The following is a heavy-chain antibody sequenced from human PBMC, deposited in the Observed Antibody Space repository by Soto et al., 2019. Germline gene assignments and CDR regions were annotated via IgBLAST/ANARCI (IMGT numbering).Heavy chain of an antibody. CDR1: GYTFTSYG. J-gene: IGHJ4*02. CDR3: ARDRGIVIVGGTIPDY. Sequence: QVQLVQSGAEVKKPGASVKVSCKASGYTFTSYGISWVRQAPGQGLEWLGWISAYNGNTNYARNLQGRVTVTADTSTTTDYMVLRSLRADDTAVYYCARDRGIVIVGGTIPDYWGQGTLVTVSS. V-gene: IGHV1-18*01. CDR2: ISAYNGNT. D-gene: IGHD1-26*01.